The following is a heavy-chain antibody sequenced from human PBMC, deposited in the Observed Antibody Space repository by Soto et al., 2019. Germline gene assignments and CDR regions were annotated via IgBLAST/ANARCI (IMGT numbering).Heavy chain of an antibody. Sequence: QVQLVQSGAEVKKPGSSVNVSCKASGGTFSSYAISWVRQAPGQGLEWMGGIIPIFGTANYAQKFQGRVTITADESNSTAYMELSSLRSEDTAVYYCARDGRYSGYDFFDYWGQGTLVTVSS. V-gene: IGHV1-69*01. CDR1: GGTFSSYA. D-gene: IGHD5-12*01. J-gene: IGHJ4*02. CDR3: ARDGRYSGYDFFDY. CDR2: IIPIFGTA.